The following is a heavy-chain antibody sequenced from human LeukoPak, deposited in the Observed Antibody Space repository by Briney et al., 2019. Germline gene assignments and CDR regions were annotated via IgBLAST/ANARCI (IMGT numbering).Heavy chain of an antibody. D-gene: IGHD5-12*01. Sequence: ASVKVSCKASGYNFTGYYMHWVRQAPGQGLEWMGWLNSNSGGTNYAQKFQGSVTMTRDTSISTAYMELSRLRSDDTAVYYCARSHSGYELSPYYFDYWGQGTLVTVSS. CDR3: ARSHSGYELSPYYFDY. J-gene: IGHJ4*02. CDR1: GYNFTGYY. CDR2: LNSNSGGT. V-gene: IGHV1-2*02.